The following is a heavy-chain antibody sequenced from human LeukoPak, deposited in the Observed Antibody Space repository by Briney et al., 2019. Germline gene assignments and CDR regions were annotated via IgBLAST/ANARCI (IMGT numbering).Heavy chain of an antibody. CDR3: ARSVVPARSVHMDV. J-gene: IGHJ6*03. Sequence: SETLSLTCAVYGGSFSGYYWSWIRQPPGKGLEWIGEINHSGSTNYNPSLKSRLTISVDTSKNQFSLKLSSVTAADTAVYYCARSVVPARSVHMDVWGKGTTVTVSS. CDR2: INHSGST. V-gene: IGHV4-34*01. CDR1: GGSFSGYY. D-gene: IGHD2-21*01.